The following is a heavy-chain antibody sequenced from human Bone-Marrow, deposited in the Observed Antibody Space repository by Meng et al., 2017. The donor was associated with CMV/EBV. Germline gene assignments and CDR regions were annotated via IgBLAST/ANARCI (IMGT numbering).Heavy chain of an antibody. D-gene: IGHD3-16*02. CDR3: AREGSFHATDAVDI. CDR2: ISSSGSTI. J-gene: IGHJ3*02. CDR1: GFTFSSYE. Sequence: GESLKISCAASGFTFSSYEMNWVRQAPGKGLEWVSYISSSGSTIYYADSVKGRFTISRDNAKNSLYLQMNSLRAEDTAVYYCAREGSFHATDAVDIWGQGTMVTV. V-gene: IGHV3-48*03.